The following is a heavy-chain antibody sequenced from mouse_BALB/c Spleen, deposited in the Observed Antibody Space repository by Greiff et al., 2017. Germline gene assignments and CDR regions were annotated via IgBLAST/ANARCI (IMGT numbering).Heavy chain of an antibody. Sequence: EVQGVESGGGLVKPGGSLKLSCAASGFTFSSYAMSWVRQTPEKRLEWVASISSGGSTYYPDSVKGRFTISRDNARNILYLQMSSLRSEDTAMYYCARQLGPDYYAMDYWGQGTSVTVSS. D-gene: IGHD3-1*01. CDR1: GFTFSSYA. CDR3: ARQLGPDYYAMDY. J-gene: IGHJ4*01. CDR2: ISSGGST. V-gene: IGHV5-6-5*01.